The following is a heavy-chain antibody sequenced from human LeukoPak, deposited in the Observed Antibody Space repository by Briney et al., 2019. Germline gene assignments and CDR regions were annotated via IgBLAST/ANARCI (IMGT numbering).Heavy chain of an antibody. CDR3: ASTERCSTTCPLDY. CDR1: GGSFRGYY. CDR2: INHSGST. J-gene: IGHJ4*02. V-gene: IGHV4-34*01. Sequence: SETLSLTCAVYGGSFRGYYWSWLRQPPGKGLEWIGEINHSGSTNYNPSLKSRVTISLDTSMKKFSLKLNSVTAADTAVYYCASTERCSTTCPLDYWGQGTLVTVSS. D-gene: IGHD2-2*01.